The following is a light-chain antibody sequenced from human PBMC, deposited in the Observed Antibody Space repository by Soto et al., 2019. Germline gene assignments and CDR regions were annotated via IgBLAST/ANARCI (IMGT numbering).Light chain of an antibody. Sequence: EIVMTQSPATLSVSPGERATLSCRASQSVSNNLAWYQKKPGQAPRLLIYGASTRATVIPARFSGSGSGTEFTLTISSLQSEDFAFYYWQQYNNWWTFGQGTRVDIK. CDR1: QSVSNN. J-gene: IGKJ1*01. V-gene: IGKV3-15*01. CDR3: QQYNNWWT. CDR2: GAS.